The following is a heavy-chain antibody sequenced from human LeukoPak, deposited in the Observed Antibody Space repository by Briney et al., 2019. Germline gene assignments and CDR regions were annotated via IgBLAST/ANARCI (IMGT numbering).Heavy chain of an antibody. CDR3: ARLGVVVPAAIRGYYYMDV. D-gene: IGHD2-2*02. CDR2: IYTGGDT. Sequence: SETLSLTCPFSGCSISSYYWSWIRQPPGKGLAGIGYIYTGGDTNYNPSLKSRVTISVDTSKNQFSLKLSSVTAADTAVYYCARLGVVVPAAIRGYYYMDVWGKGTTVTVSS. J-gene: IGHJ6*03. V-gene: IGHV4-4*09. CDR1: GCSISSYY.